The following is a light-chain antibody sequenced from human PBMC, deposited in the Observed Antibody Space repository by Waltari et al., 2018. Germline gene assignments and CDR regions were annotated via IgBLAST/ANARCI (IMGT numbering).Light chain of an antibody. CDR1: SSDIGAYKH. V-gene: IGLV2-14*01. J-gene: IGLJ3*02. CDR2: EVS. CDR3: TSFTSSATWV. Sequence: QSALTQPASVSGSPGQSITISCSGTSSDIGAYKHVSWYQQHPGKAPKLMIYEVSKRPSGVSNRFSGSKSGNTASPTISGLQADDESHYYCTSFTSSATWVFGGGTKVTVL.